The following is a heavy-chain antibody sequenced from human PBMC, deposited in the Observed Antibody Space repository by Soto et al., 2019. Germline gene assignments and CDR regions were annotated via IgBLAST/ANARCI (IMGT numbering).Heavy chain of an antibody. CDR1: GFDASVNF. CDR3: VRENYYYGRDV. CDR2: INNAGTT. J-gene: IGHJ6*02. Sequence: DVQLVESGGTVVQPGGSLKLSCAASGFDASVNFMTWVRQAPGKGLEWVSSINNAGTTFYADSVKGRFTISRDDSKNRLFLQMNSLRVEDTAMYYCVRENYYYGRDVWGQGTAVTVSS. V-gene: IGHV3-66*01.